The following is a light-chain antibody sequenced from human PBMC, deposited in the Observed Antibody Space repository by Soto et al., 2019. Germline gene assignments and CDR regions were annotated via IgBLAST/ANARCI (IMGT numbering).Light chain of an antibody. CDR1: QSLSSNY. CDR2: GAS. V-gene: IGKV3-20*01. CDR3: QHYESSPPSYT. J-gene: IGKJ2*01. Sequence: EIVLTRSPGTLSLSPGERATLSCRASQSLSSNYLAWYQQKPGQAPRLLIYGASSRATDIPDKFSGSGSGTDFTLTISRLEPEDFAVYYCQHYESSPPSYTFGQGTKLEVK.